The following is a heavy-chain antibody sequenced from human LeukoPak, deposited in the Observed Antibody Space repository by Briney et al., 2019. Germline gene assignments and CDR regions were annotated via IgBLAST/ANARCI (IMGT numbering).Heavy chain of an antibody. CDR1: GGSFTDYF. Sequence: SETLSLTCTVYGGSFTDYFWTWIRHSPGKGLEWIGEINDYTGDTNYNPSLNSRVSISLEKSKNQFSLTMSSVTAADTAVYYCANLGYYNYGIDVWGQGTTVTVSS. CDR3: ANLGYYNYGIDV. V-gene: IGHV4-34*01. J-gene: IGHJ6*02. CDR2: INDYTGDT.